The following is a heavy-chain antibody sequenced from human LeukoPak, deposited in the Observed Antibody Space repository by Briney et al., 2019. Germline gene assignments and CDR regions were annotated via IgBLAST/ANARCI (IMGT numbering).Heavy chain of an antibody. CDR3: AREATAMVTFDY. J-gene: IGHJ4*02. CDR2: INPNSGGT. CDR1: GYTFTGYY. D-gene: IGHD5-18*01. Sequence: ASVKVSCKASGYTFTGYYMHWVRQAPGQGLEWMGWINPNSGGTNYAQKFQGRVTMTRDTSISTAYMELSRLRSDDTAVYYCAREATAMVTFDYWGQGTLVTASS. V-gene: IGHV1-2*02.